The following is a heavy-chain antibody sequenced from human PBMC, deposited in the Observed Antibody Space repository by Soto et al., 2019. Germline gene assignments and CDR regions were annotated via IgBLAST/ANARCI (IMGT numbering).Heavy chain of an antibody. CDR1: GYSITAGGYY. CDR3: ARMYSSGSGWFHP. V-gene: IGHV4-31*03. Sequence: SETLSLTCFVSGYSITAGGYYWSWIRHHPGKGLEWIGSFYSSGSIIYNPSLRSRVSISGDTSSNQFSMSLTSVTAADTARYYCARMYSSGSGWFHPWGQGTLVTVSS. CDR2: FYSSGSI. D-gene: IGHD6-19*01. J-gene: IGHJ5*02.